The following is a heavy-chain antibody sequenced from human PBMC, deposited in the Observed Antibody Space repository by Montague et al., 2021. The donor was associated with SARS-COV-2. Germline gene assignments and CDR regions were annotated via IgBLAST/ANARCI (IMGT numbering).Heavy chain of an antibody. CDR3: ARDTRITMLVVVNRYGMDV. V-gene: IGHV4-39*06. CDR1: GGAISSSSYY. J-gene: IGHJ6*02. CDR2: IYYSGST. Sequence: SETLSLTCTVSGGAISSSSYYWGWIRQPPGKGLEWIGSIYYSGSTYYNPSLKSRVTISVDTSKNQFPLKLSSVTAADTAVYYCARDTRITMLVVVNRYGMDVWGQGTTVTVSS. D-gene: IGHD3-22*01.